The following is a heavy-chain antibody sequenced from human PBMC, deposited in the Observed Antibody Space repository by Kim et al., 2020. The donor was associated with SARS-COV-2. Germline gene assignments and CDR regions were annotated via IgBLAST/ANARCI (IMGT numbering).Heavy chain of an antibody. CDR1: GGSFSGYY. V-gene: IGHV4-34*01. CDR3: ARGPSGYESHIDY. J-gene: IGHJ4*02. D-gene: IGHD5-12*01. CDR2: INHSGST. Sequence: SETLSLTCAVYGGSFSGYYWSWIRQPPGKGLEWIGEINHSGSTNYNPSLKSRVTISVDTSKNQFSLKLSSVTDADTAVYYCARGPSGYESHIDYWGQGTLVTVSS.